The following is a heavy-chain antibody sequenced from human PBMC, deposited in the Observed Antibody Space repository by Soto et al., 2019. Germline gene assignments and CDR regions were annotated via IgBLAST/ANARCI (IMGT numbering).Heavy chain of an antibody. CDR3: ASPRELTYSHYYSFTLDV. CDR2: IHLNSGGT. Sequence: ASVKVSCKASGYTFTGYYIHWVRQAPGQGLEWMGWIHLNSGGTNYAQTFQGRITMTRDMSVTTVFMEMTGLTSDDTAVYYCASPRELTYSHYYSFTLDVCGQGTTLTVSS. CDR1: GYTFTGYY. J-gene: IGHJ6*02. D-gene: IGHD2-15*01. V-gene: IGHV1-2*02.